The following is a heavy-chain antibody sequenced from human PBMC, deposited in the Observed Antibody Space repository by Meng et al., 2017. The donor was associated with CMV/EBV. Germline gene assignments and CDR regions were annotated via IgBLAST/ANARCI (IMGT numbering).Heavy chain of an antibody. V-gene: IGHV4-4*07. CDR2: IYTSGST. J-gene: IGHJ4*02. CDR3: ARHGDTAMVVGIDY. Sequence: QWHLQGSGPGLVKPSETLSLTCTVSGGSISSYYWSWIRQPAGKGLEWIGRIYTSGSTNYSPSLKSRVTMSVDTSKNQFSLKLSSVTAADTAVYYCARHGDTAMVVGIDYWGQGTLVTVSS. CDR1: GGSISSYY. D-gene: IGHD5-18*01.